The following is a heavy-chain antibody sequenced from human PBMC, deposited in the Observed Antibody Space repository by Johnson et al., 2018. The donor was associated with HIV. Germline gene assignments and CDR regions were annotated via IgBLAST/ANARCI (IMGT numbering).Heavy chain of an antibody. V-gene: IGHV3-13*01. CDR3: ARGSGYCSGGSCKGAVAFDI. Sequence: VQLVESGGGLVQPGGSLRLSCAASGFTFSSYDMHWVRQATGKGLEWVSAIGTAGDTYYPGSVKGRFTISRENAKKSWYLQMNSLRAGDTAVYYCARGSGYCSGGSCKGAVAFDIWGQGTMVTVSS. D-gene: IGHD2-15*01. CDR1: GFTFSSYD. CDR2: IGTAGDT. J-gene: IGHJ3*02.